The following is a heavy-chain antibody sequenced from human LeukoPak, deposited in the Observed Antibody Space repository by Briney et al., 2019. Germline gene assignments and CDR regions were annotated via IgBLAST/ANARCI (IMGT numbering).Heavy chain of an antibody. V-gene: IGHV3-30*18. Sequence: GRSLRLPCAASGFTFSSYGMHWVRQAPGKGLEWVAVISYDGSNKYYADSVKGRFTISRDNSKNTLYLQMNSLRAEDTAVYYCAKTVTTATLYYYGMDVWGQGTTVTVSS. CDR2: ISYDGSNK. J-gene: IGHJ6*02. CDR1: GFTFSSYG. CDR3: AKTVTTATLYYYGMDV. D-gene: IGHD4-17*01.